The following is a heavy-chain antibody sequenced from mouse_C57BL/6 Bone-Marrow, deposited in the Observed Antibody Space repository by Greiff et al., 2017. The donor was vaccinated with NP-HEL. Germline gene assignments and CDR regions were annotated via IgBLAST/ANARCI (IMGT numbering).Heavy chain of an antibody. J-gene: IGHJ4*01. Sequence: EVQRVESGEGLVKPGGSLKLSCAASGFTFSSYAMSWVRQTPEKRLEWVAYISSGGDYIYYADTVKGRFTISRDNARNTLYLQMSSLKSEDTAMYYCTRDRGGYDGDYYAMDYWGQGTSVTVSS. CDR1: GFTFSSYA. V-gene: IGHV5-9-1*02. CDR3: TRDRGGYDGDYYAMDY. CDR2: ISSGGDYI. D-gene: IGHD2-2*01.